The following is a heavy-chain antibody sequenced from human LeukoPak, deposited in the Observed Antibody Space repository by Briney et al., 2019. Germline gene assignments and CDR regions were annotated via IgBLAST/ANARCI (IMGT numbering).Heavy chain of an antibody. CDR3: AAPYSGSYQYYFDY. D-gene: IGHD1-26*01. CDR1: GASISSTNYC. CDR2: IYNLGTT. V-gene: IGHV4-39*01. J-gene: IGHJ4*02. Sequence: PSETLSLTCTVSGASISSTNYCWGWLRQPPGKGPEWIGSIYNLGTTQYNPSLKSRLTISVDTSKNQFSLKLSSVTAADTAVYYCAAPYSGSYQYYFDYWGQGALVTVSS.